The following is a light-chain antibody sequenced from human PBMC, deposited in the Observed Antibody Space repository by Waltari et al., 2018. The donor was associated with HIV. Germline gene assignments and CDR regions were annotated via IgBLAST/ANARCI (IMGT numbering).Light chain of an antibody. CDR1: QAITPY. CDR2: GTS. Sequence: DIHMTQSPSSLSASVGDSVTITCRASQAITPYFAWFQQNPGKAPSSLIYGTSTLQSGVPSRFSGGGSGKNFTLTISSLQSEDAATYYCQQYSVYPLTFGGGTKVEI. CDR3: QQYSVYPLT. J-gene: IGKJ4*01. V-gene: IGKV1-16*01.